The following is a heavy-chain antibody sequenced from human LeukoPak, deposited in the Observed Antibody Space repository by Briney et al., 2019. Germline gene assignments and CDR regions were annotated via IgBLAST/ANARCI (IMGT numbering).Heavy chain of an antibody. CDR3: AREPLQYCSGGNCYSRGWFDP. V-gene: IGHV3-48*03. CDR1: GFTFSSYE. Sequence: GGSLRLSCAASGFTFSSYEMNWVRQAPGKGLEWVSYISSSGSTIYYADSVKGRFTISRDNAKNSLYLQMNSLRAEDTAVYYCAREPLQYCSGGNCYSRGWFDPWGQGTLVTVSS. J-gene: IGHJ5*02. D-gene: IGHD2-15*01. CDR2: ISSSGSTI.